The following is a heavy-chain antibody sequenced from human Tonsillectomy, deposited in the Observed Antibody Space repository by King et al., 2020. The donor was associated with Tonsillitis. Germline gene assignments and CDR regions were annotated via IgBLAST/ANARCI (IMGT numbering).Heavy chain of an antibody. CDR2: INPNSGGT. J-gene: IGHJ6*02. CDR1: GYTFTGYY. V-gene: IGHV1-2*02. D-gene: IGHD2-2*02. CDR3: AIMGVVDAARPGYYYYGMDV. Sequence: VQLVESGAEVKKPGASVKVSCKASGYTFTGYYMHWVRQAPGQGLEWMGWINPNSGGTNYAQKFQGRVTMTRETSMSTAYMELSRLRFDDTAVYSCAIMGVVDAARPGYYYYGMDVWGQGTTVTVSS.